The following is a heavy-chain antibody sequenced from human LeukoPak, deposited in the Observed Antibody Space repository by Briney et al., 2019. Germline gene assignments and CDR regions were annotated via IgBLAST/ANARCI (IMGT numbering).Heavy chain of an antibody. Sequence: ASVKVSCKASGGTFSSYAISWVRQAPGQGLEWMGRIIPILGIANYAQKFQGRVTITADKSTSTAYMELSSLRSEDTAVYYCARDLILRIAAVNAFDIWGQGTMVTVSS. CDR3: ARDLILRIAAVNAFDI. CDR1: GGTFSSYA. J-gene: IGHJ3*02. D-gene: IGHD6-6*01. CDR2: IIPILGIA. V-gene: IGHV1-69*04.